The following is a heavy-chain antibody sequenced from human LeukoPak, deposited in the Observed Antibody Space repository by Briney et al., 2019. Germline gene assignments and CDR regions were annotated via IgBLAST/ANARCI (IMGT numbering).Heavy chain of an antibody. CDR3: ARFEGYYDSSGYFFSSGFDY. CDR1: RYTFTGYY. J-gene: IGHJ4*02. D-gene: IGHD3-22*01. CDR2: NSAYNGNT. V-gene: IGHV1-18*04. Sequence: ATVKVSCKTSRYTFTGYYMHWVRQAPGQRRECMGWNSAYNGNTNYAQKLQGRVTMTTDTSTSTAYMELRSLRSDDTAVYYCARFEGYYDSSGYFFSSGFDYWGQGTLVTVSS.